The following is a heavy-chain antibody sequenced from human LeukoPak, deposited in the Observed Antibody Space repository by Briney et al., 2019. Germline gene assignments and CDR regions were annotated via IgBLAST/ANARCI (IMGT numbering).Heavy chain of an antibody. J-gene: IGHJ1*01. V-gene: IGHV3-30*03. CDR3: ALTYYYDSSGYYWGYFQH. CDR1: GFTFSSYG. D-gene: IGHD3-22*01. CDR2: ISYDGSNK. Sequence: GGSLGLSCAASGFTFSSYGMHWVRQAPGKGLEWVAVISYDGSNKYYADSVKGRFTISRDNSKNTLYLQMNSLRAEDTAVYYCALTYYYDSSGYYWGYFQHWGQGTLVTVSS.